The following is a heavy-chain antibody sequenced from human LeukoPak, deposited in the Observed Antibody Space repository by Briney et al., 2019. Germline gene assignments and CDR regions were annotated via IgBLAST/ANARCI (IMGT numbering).Heavy chain of an antibody. Sequence: GGSLRLSCAASGFTVTDYAMTWIRQSPGKGLEWVSSMSDIGPNTYYADSVKGRFTISRDTSKNTLFLQMNSLRAEDTALYFCARRLSLRFDAFAVWGPGTVVTVS. V-gene: IGHV3-23*01. CDR1: GFTVTDYA. D-gene: IGHD3-3*01. CDR2: MSDIGPNT. CDR3: ARRLSLRFDAFAV. J-gene: IGHJ3*01.